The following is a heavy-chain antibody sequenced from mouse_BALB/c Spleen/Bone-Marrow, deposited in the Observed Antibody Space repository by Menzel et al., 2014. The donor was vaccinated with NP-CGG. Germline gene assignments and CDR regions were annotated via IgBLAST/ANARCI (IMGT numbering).Heavy chain of an antibody. J-gene: IGHJ2*01. D-gene: IGHD1-2*01. CDR3: ARYYYGYYFDY. CDR2: IDPANGNT. CDR1: GFNIXDTY. V-gene: IGHV14-3*02. Sequence: VQLQQSGAELVKPGASVKLSYTASGFNIXDTYMHWVKQRPEQGLEWIGRIDPANGNTKYDPKFQGKATITADTSSNTAYLQLSSLTSEDTAVYYCARYYYGYYFDYWGQGTTLTVSS.